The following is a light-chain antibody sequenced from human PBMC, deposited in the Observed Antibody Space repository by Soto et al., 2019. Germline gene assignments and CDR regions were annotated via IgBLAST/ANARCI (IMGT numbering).Light chain of an antibody. J-gene: IGLJ3*02. CDR3: SSYTSRSTWV. Sequence: QSVLTQPASVSGSPGQSITISFTGTSSDVGGYNYVSWDQQHPGKAPKLMIYEVTNRPSRVSNRFSGSKSGNTASLSISGLQAEDEADYHCSSYTSRSTWVFGGGTKLTVL. V-gene: IGLV2-14*01. CDR2: EVT. CDR1: SSDVGGYNY.